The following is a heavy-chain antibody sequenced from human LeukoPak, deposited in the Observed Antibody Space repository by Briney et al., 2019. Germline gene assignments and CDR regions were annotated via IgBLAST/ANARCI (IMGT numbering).Heavy chain of an antibody. Sequence: SVKVSCKASGGTFSSYAISWVRQAPGQGLEWMGGIIPIFGTANYAQKFQGRVTITADESTSTAYMELSSLRSEDTAVYYCARGPPDCSGGSCYPNYYYYGMDVWGQGTTVTVSS. CDR2: IIPIFGTA. V-gene: IGHV1-69*13. J-gene: IGHJ6*02. CDR3: ARGPPDCSGGSCYPNYYYYGMDV. D-gene: IGHD2-15*01. CDR1: GGTFSSYA.